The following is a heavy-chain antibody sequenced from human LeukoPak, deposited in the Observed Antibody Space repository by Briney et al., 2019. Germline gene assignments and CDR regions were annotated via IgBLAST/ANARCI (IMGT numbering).Heavy chain of an antibody. CDR3: ARSIRGYSSGWYYFDY. CDR2: MYTSGTT. J-gene: IGHJ4*02. CDR1: GGSISSYY. D-gene: IGHD6-19*01. Sequence: SETLSLTCTVSGGSISSYYWSWIRQPAGKGLEWIEHMYTSGTTNYNPSLKSRVTMSVDTSKNQFSVKLSSVTAADTAVYYCARSIRGYSSGWYYFDYWGQGTLITVSS. V-gene: IGHV4-4*07.